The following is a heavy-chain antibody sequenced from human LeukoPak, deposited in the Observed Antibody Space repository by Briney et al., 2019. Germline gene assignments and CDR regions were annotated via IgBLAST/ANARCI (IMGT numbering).Heavy chain of an antibody. CDR2: IYYSGST. CDR1: GGSISSYY. Sequence: SETLSLTCTVSGGSISSYYWGWIRQPPGKGLEWIGSIYYSGSTNYNPSLKSRVTISVDTSKNQFSLKLSSVTAADTAVYYCARGNSGSSAPQVWYFDYWGQGTLVTVSS. CDR3: ARGNSGSSAPQVWYFDY. J-gene: IGHJ4*02. D-gene: IGHD1-26*01. V-gene: IGHV4-59*01.